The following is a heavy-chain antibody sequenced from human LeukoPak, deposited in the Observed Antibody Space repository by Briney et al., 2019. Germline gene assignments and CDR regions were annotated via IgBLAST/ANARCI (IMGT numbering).Heavy chain of an antibody. Sequence: GRSLRLSCAASGFTFSDYYMSWIRQAPGKGLEWVSYISSSGSTIYYADSVKGRFTISRDNSKNALYLQINNLGAEDTAVYYCAKDRPGAMLYFDCWGQGTLVTVSS. J-gene: IGHJ4*02. CDR1: GFTFSDYY. CDR3: AKDRPGAMLYFDC. V-gene: IGHV3-11*01. CDR2: ISSSGSTI. D-gene: IGHD1-26*01.